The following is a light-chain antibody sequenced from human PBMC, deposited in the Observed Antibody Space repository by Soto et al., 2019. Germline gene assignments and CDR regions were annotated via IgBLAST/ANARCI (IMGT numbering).Light chain of an antibody. CDR2: GAS. Sequence: EIVLTQSPGTLSLSPGERATLSCRASQSVSSSYLAWYQQKPGQAPRLRIYGASSRATGIPHRFSGSGSGTDFSLTISRLEPEDFGVYYCQQYGSFPLTFGGGTKVEIK. CDR3: QQYGSFPLT. V-gene: IGKV3-20*01. CDR1: QSVSSSY. J-gene: IGKJ4*01.